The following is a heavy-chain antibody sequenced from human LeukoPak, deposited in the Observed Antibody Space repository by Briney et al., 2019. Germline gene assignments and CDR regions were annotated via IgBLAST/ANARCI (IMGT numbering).Heavy chain of an antibody. CDR2: IYYSGST. D-gene: IGHD2/OR15-2a*01. CDR3: ARGFYDAFDI. Sequence: SETLSLTCTVSGGSISNYYWSWIRQPPGKGLEWIGSIYYSGSTYYNPSLKSRVTISVDTSKNQFSLKLSSVTAADTAVYYCARGFYDAFDIWGQGTMVTVSS. V-gene: IGHV4-39*07. CDR1: GGSISNYY. J-gene: IGHJ3*02.